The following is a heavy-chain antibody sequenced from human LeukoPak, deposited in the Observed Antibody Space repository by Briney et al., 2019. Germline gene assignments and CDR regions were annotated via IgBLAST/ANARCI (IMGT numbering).Heavy chain of an antibody. Sequence: SGGSLRLSCAASGFTFSSYAMSWVRQAPGKGLEWVSAISGSGGSTYYADSVKGRFTISRDNSKNTLYLQMNSLRAEDTAVYYCASQPDSGYDLGGFDYWGQGTLVTVSS. CDR1: GFTFSSYA. J-gene: IGHJ4*02. CDR3: ASQPDSGYDLGGFDY. D-gene: IGHD5-12*01. V-gene: IGHV3-23*01. CDR2: ISGSGGST.